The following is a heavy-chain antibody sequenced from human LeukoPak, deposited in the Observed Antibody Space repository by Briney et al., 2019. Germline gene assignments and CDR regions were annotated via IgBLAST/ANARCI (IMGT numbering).Heavy chain of an antibody. Sequence: GGSLRLSCVASSFTFSTYSMNWVRQAPGKGLEWVSFVSTSSSYIYYADSVKGRFTISRDNARNSLYLQMNSLRAEDTAVYYCARDLPFAWGIDYWGQGTLVTVSS. CDR3: ARDLPFAWGIDY. CDR2: VSTSSSYI. CDR1: SFTFSTYS. V-gene: IGHV3-21*01. D-gene: IGHD3-16*01. J-gene: IGHJ4*02.